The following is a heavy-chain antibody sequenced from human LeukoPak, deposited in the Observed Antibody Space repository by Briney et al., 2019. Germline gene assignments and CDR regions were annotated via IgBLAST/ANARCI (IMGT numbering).Heavy chain of an antibody. CDR1: GFTFSSYE. D-gene: IGHD2-8*01. Sequence: GGSLRLSCAASGFTFSSYEMNWVRQAPGKGLEWVSSISSSSSYIYYADSVKGRFTISRDNAKNSLYLQMNSLRAEDTAVYYCARDLALLVYAYAFDIWGQGTMVTVSS. CDR3: ARDLALLVYAYAFDI. V-gene: IGHV3-21*01. CDR2: ISSSSSYI. J-gene: IGHJ3*02.